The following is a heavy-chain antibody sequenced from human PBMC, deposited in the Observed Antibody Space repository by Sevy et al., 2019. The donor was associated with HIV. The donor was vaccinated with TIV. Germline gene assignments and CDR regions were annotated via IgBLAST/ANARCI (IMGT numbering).Heavy chain of an antibody. CDR3: AKEELSGFY. D-gene: IGHD6-19*01. V-gene: IGHV3-23*01. Sequence: GGSLRLSCAASEFIFISYAMSWVRQAPGKGLEWVSSISGSGGSTYYADSVKGRFTVSRDNSKNMLYQQMNSLRAEDTAVYYCAKEELSGFYWGQGTLVTVSS. J-gene: IGHJ4*02. CDR1: EFIFISYA. CDR2: ISGSGGST.